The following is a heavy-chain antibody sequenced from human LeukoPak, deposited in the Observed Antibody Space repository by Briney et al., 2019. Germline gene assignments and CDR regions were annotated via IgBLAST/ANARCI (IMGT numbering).Heavy chain of an antibody. CDR1: GFTFSSYA. V-gene: IGHV3-23*01. Sequence: GGSLRLSCAASGFTFSSYAMSWVRQAPGKGLEWVSAISGSGGSTYHADSVKGRFTISRDNSKNTLYLQVNSLRAEDTAVYYCAKASYGSGSYYLSVDYWGQGTLVTVSS. CDR3: AKASYGSGSYYLSVDY. J-gene: IGHJ4*02. CDR2: ISGSGGST. D-gene: IGHD3-10*01.